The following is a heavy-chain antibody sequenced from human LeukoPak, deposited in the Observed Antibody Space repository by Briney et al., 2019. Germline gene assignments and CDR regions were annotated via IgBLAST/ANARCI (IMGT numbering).Heavy chain of an antibody. CDR3: TTAGKFYYGSGSPSWFDP. J-gene: IGHJ5*02. Sequence: GASVTVSCTASGYSFTDYFMHWVQQAPGKGLAWMGRVDPEDGETIYEEKFQGRVTITADTSTDTAYMELSSLRSEDTAVYYCTTAGKFYYGSGSPSWFDPWGQGTLVTVSS. CDR1: GYSFTDYF. D-gene: IGHD3-10*01. V-gene: IGHV1-69-2*01. CDR2: VDPEDGET.